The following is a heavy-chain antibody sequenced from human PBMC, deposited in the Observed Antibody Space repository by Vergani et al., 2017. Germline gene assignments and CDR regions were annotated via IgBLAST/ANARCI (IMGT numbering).Heavy chain of an antibody. CDR3: ARACEDFWSGSLNWFDP. D-gene: IGHD3-3*01. J-gene: IGHJ5*02. CDR2: MNPNSGNT. CDR1: GYTFTSYD. V-gene: IGHV1-8*01. Sequence: QVQLVQSGAEVKRPGASVKVSCKASGYTFTSYDINWVRQATGQGLEWMGWMNPNSGNTGYAQKFQGRVTMTRNAAIRTSYMELSSETSEATAVYYCARACEDFWSGSLNWFDPWGQGTLVTVSA.